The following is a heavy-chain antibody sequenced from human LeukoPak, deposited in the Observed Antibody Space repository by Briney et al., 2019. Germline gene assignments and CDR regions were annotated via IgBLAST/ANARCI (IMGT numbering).Heavy chain of an antibody. Sequence: SDTLSLTCGVSGGSITSTNYWSWVRQPPGQGLEWIGDISLSGYTGFNPSLRSRVTMSLDESKNHRSLNLASVTAADTAVYYCSRESGPFSPFGHWGQGILVTVT. J-gene: IGHJ4*02. CDR2: ISLSGYT. CDR1: GGSITSTNY. D-gene: IGHD1-26*01. CDR3: SRESGPFSPFGH. V-gene: IGHV4-4*02.